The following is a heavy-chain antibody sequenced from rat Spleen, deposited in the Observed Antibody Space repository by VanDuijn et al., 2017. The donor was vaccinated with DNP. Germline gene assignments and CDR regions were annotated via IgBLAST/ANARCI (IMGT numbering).Heavy chain of an antibody. CDR3: AREGGNHGWFTY. V-gene: IGHV1-57*01. D-gene: IGHD3-4*01. Sequence: QVQVQQSGADLAKPGSSVKISCKASGYTFTSYDISWIKQTTGQGLERIGYVDPGSGRTSYNEKFKDKATLTVDKSSSTAFMQLSTLTPEDTAVYYCAREGGNHGWFTYWGQGTLVTVSS. CDR2: VDPGSGRT. CDR1: GYTFTSYD. J-gene: IGHJ3*01.